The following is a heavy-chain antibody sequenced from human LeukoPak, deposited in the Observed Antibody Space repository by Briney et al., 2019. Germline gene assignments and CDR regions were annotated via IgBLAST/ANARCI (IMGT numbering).Heavy chain of an antibody. CDR1: GGSFSGYY. D-gene: IGHD5-24*01. Sequence: PSETLSLTCAVYGGSFSGYYWSWIRQPPGKGLEWIGEINHSGSTNYNPSLKSRVTISVDTSKTQFSLKLSSVTAADTAVYYCARSRLHPIIFDYWGQGTLVTVPS. J-gene: IGHJ4*02. CDR2: INHSGST. CDR3: ARSRLHPIIFDY. V-gene: IGHV4-34*01.